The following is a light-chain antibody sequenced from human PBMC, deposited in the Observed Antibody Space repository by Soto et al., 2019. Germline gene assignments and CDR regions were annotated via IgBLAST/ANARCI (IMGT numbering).Light chain of an antibody. CDR2: KAS. CDR3: QQYNNYSGT. V-gene: IGKV1-5*03. J-gene: IGKJ1*01. CDR1: QSISSW. Sequence: DTQMTQSPSTLSASVGDRVTITCRASQSISSWLAWYQQKPGKAPKLLIYKASSLESGVPSRFGGSGSETEFTLTISSLQPDDFATYYCQQYNNYSGTFGQGTKVEIK.